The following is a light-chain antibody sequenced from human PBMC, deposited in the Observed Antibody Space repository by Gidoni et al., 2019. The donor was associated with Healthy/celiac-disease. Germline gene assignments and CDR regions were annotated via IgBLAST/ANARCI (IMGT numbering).Light chain of an antibody. V-gene: IGKV4-1*01. CDR2: WAS. CDR3: QQYYSTPYT. J-gene: IGKJ2*01. CDR1: QRVLYSSNNKNY. Sequence: DIVMTKSPVSLAVSLGERATINCKSSQRVLYSSNNKNYLAWYQQKPGQPPKLLIYWASTRESGVPDRFSGSGSGTDFTLTISSLQAEDVAVYYCQQYYSTPYTFGQGTKLEIK.